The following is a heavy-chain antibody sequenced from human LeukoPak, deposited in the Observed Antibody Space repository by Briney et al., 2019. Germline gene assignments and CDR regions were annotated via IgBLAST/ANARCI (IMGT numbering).Heavy chain of an antibody. CDR1: GASISSYY. CDR3: ARVTSTEAYYFDC. J-gene: IGHJ4*02. Sequence: PSETLSLTCTVSGASISSYYWSWIRQPAGKGLEWVGRIYTSGSTNYNPSLKSRVTMSVDTPKNQFSLNLSSVTAADTAVYYCARVTSTEAYYFDCWGQGTLVTVSS. V-gene: IGHV4-4*07. CDR2: IYTSGST. D-gene: IGHD2-2*01.